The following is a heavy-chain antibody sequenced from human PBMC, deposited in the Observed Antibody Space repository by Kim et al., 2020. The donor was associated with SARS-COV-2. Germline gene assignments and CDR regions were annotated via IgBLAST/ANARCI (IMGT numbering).Heavy chain of an antibody. V-gene: IGHV3-21*01. J-gene: IGHJ4*02. Sequence: GGSLRLSWAASGFSFSTSSMNWVRQAPGKGLEWVSSLSSSSTYIYYADSVKGRFTISRDNAKNSLSLQMNSLRAEDTAIYYCARFRPTSSVFDLWGQGTL. CDR3: ARFRPTSSVFDL. D-gene: IGHD3-10*02. CDR1: GFSFSTSS. CDR2: LSSSSTYI.